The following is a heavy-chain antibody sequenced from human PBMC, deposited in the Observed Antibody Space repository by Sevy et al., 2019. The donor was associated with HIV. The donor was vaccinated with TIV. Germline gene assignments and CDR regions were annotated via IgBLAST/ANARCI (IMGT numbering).Heavy chain of an antibody. CDR3: AKGGGGHYDPDEIGYYFYYYNMDV. Sequence: GGSLRLSCAASGFTFSSYGMHWVRQAPGKGLEWVAVIWYDGSNKYYADSVKGRFSISRDNSKNRLYLQMNSLRSEDTAIYYCAKGGGGHYDPDEIGYYFYYYNMDVWGKGTTVTVSS. V-gene: IGHV3-33*06. CDR2: IWYDGSNK. D-gene: IGHD3-22*01. J-gene: IGHJ6*03. CDR1: GFTFSSYG.